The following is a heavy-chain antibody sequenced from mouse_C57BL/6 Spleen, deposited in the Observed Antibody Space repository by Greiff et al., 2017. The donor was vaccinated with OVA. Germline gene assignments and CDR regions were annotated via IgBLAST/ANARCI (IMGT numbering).Heavy chain of an antibody. CDR2: IDPSDSYT. J-gene: IGHJ2*01. Sequence: QVQLQQPGAELVMPGASVKLSCKASGYTFTSYWMHWVKQRPGQGLEWIGEIDPSDSYTNYNQKFKGKSTLTVDKSSSTAYIQLGSLTSEDSAVYYCARGGPGYWGQGTTLTVSS. CDR3: ARGGPGY. V-gene: IGHV1-69*01. CDR1: GYTFTSYW.